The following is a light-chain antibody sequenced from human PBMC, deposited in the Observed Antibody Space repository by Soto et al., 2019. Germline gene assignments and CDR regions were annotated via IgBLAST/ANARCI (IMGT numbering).Light chain of an antibody. V-gene: IGKV1-5*01. Sequence: DIQMTQSPSTLSASVGDRVTITCRASQSISSWLAWYQQKPGKAPKLLIYDASSLESGVPSRFSGSGSGKEFTLNISSLQPDDFATYYCQQYNSYSRTFGQGTKVDIK. CDR1: QSISSW. J-gene: IGKJ1*01. CDR3: QQYNSYSRT. CDR2: DAS.